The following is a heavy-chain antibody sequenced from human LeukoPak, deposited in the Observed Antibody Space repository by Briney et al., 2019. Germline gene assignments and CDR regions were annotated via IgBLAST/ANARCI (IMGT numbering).Heavy chain of an antibody. Sequence: ASVKVSCKASGYTFSSYDINWVRQATGQGLEWMGWRNPNSGNTGYAQKFQDRVTITRNTSISTAYMELSSLRSDDTAVYYCARVGPPPNWFDPWGQGTLVTVSS. CDR2: RNPNSGNT. D-gene: IGHD1-14*01. J-gene: IGHJ5*02. CDR1: GYTFSSYD. CDR3: ARVGPPPNWFDP. V-gene: IGHV1-8*03.